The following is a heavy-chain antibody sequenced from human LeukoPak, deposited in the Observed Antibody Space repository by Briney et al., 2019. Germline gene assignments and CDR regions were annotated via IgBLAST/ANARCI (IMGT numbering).Heavy chain of an antibody. CDR3: ARRRSIWFGELLYSWFDP. Sequence: SETLSLTCAVYGGSFSGYYWSWIRQPPGKGLEWIGEINHSGSTNYNPSLKSRVTISVDTSKNQFSLKLSSVTAADTAVYYCARRRSIWFGELLYSWFDPWGQGTLVTVSS. CDR2: INHSGST. CDR1: GGSFSGYY. D-gene: IGHD3-10*01. V-gene: IGHV4-34*01. J-gene: IGHJ5*02.